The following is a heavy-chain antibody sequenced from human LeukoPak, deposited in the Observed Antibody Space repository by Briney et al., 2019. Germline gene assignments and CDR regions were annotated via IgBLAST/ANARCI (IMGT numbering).Heavy chain of an antibody. CDR2: ISSSGRSI. CDR3: AKEDIAGNGFPFDS. CDR1: GFTFNIYE. J-gene: IGHJ4*02. Sequence: GGSLRLSCAASGFTFNIYEMNWVRQAPGKGPEWISYISSSGRSIYYADAVKGRFTISRDNAKNAVYLQMNSLRVEDTAIYYCAKEDIAGNGFPFDSWGQGTMVTVSS. V-gene: IGHV3-48*03. D-gene: IGHD5-12*01.